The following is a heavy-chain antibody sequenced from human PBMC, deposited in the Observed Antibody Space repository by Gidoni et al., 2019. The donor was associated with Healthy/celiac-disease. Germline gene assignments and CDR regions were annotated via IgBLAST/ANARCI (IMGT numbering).Heavy chain of an antibody. J-gene: IGHJ4*02. CDR2: IYYSGST. V-gene: IGHV4-31*03. D-gene: IGHD3-16*01. Sequence: QLQLQESGPGLVKPSQTLSLPCTVPRVSISSGGYYWSWIRQHPGKGLEWIGYIYYSGSTYYNPSLKSRVTISVDTSKNQFSLKLSSVTAADTAVYYCARDRGYGGFNYWGQGTLVTVSS. CDR1: RVSISSGGYY. CDR3: ARDRGYGGFNY.